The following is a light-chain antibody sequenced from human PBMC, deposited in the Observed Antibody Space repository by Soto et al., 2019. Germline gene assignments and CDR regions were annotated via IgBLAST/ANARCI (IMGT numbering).Light chain of an antibody. J-gene: IGLJ2*01. CDR1: YSDVGSYNL. Sequence: QSVLTQPASVSGSPGQSITISCTGTYSDVGSYNLVSWYQQHPGKAPKLVIYEVFERPSGVTHRFSGSKSGSTASLTISGLQAEDEAEYYCCAYGGADALLFGGGTKLTVL. CDR2: EVF. V-gene: IGLV2-23*01. CDR3: CAYGGADALL.